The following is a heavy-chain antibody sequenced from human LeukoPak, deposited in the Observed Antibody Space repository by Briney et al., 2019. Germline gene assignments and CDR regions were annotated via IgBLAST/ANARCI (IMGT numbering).Heavy chain of an antibody. Sequence: PGGSLRLSCAASGFTFSSYWMSWVRQAPGKGLEWVSSITSTSSYTFYADSVKGRFTIPRDNAKNSLYLQMNSLRAEDTAVYYCAREWYCSGGSCSYFDYWGQGTLVTVSS. D-gene: IGHD2-15*01. CDR3: AREWYCSGGSCSYFDY. CDR1: GFTFSSYW. V-gene: IGHV3-21*01. CDR2: ITSTSSYT. J-gene: IGHJ4*02.